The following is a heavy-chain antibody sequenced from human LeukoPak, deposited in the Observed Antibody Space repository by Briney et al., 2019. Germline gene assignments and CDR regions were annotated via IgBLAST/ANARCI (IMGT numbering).Heavy chain of an antibody. CDR1: GFTFSSYA. J-gene: IGHJ4*02. D-gene: IGHD3-3*01. CDR2: ISGSGGST. Sequence: GGSLRLSRAASGFTFSSYAMSWVRQAPGKGLEWVSAISGSGGSTYYADSVKGRFTISRDNSKNTLYLQMNSLRAEDTAVYYCAKAYDFWSGPPGDYWGQGTLVTVSS. V-gene: IGHV3-23*01. CDR3: AKAYDFWSGPPGDY.